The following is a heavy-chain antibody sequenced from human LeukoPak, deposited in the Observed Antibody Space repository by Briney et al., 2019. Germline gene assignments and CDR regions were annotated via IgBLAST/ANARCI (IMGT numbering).Heavy chain of an antibody. J-gene: IGHJ4*02. D-gene: IGHD3-10*01. Sequence: GSLTLPCAASGFTFSAYTMHWVRQTPGKGLEWVAVISYDGTNKYYADSVRGRFTISRDNAKDTLSLQMNSLRAEDTAVYYCVKGSVTYTVGYFDYWGQGTLVTVSS. CDR3: VKGSVTYTVGYFDY. CDR1: GFTFSAYT. CDR2: ISYDGTNK. V-gene: IGHV3-30*03.